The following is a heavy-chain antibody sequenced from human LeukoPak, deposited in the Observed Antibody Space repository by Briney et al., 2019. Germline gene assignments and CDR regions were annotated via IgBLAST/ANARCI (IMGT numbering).Heavy chain of an antibody. D-gene: IGHD2-2*02. CDR1: GYTFTRYY. J-gene: IGHJ4*02. CDR2: INPNSGGT. Sequence: ASVKVSCKASGYTFTRYYMHWVRQAPGHGLEWRGWINPNSGGTNYAQKFQGRVTMTRDTSISTAYMELSRLRSDDTAVYYCARDLGYCSSTSCYTSWDYWGQGTLVTVSS. CDR3: ARDLGYCSSTSCYTSWDY. V-gene: IGHV1-2*02.